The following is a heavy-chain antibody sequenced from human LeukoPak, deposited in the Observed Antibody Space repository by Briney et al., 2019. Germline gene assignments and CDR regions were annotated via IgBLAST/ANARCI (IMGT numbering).Heavy chain of an antibody. CDR2: IYYSGST. CDR1: GGSISSYY. Sequence: TSETLSLTCTVSGGSISSYYWSWIRQPPGKRREWIGHIYYSGSTNYNPSLKSRVTISVDTSNTQFSLNVNPVTAADTAVYFCARDNHGMDVWGRGTTVTVSS. J-gene: IGHJ6*02. V-gene: IGHV4-59*01. CDR3: ARDNHGMDV.